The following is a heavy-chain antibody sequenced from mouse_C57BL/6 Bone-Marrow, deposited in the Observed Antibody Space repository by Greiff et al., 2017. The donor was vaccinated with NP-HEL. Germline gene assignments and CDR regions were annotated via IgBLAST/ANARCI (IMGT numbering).Heavy chain of an antibody. CDR1: GYTFTSYW. CDR3: ARGGAYYYAMDY. Sequence: QVQLQQPGAELVMPGASVKLSCKASGYTFTSYWMHWVKQRPGQGLEWIGGIDPSDSYTNYNQKFKGKSTLTVDKSSSTAYMQLSSLTSEDSAVYYCARGGAYYYAMDYWGQGTSVTVSS. CDR2: IDPSDSYT. V-gene: IGHV1-69*01. J-gene: IGHJ4*01.